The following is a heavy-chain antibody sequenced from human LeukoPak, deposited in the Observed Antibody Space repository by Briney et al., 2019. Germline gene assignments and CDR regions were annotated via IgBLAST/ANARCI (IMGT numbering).Heavy chain of an antibody. J-gene: IGHJ4*02. CDR2: IIPIFGTA. D-gene: IGHD3-22*01. CDR1: GGTFSSYA. CDR3: ARPYYYDSSRITYYFDY. V-gene: IGHV1-69*06. Sequence: GSSVKVSCKASGGTFSSYAISWVRQAPGQGLEWVGGIIPIFGTANYAQKFQGRVTITADKSTSTAYMELSSLRSEDTAVYYCARPYYYDSSRITYYFDYWGQGTLVTVSS.